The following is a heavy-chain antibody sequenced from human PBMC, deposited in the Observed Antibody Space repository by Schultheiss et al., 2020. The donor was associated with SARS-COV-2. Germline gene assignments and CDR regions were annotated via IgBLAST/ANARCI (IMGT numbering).Heavy chain of an antibody. Sequence: GSLRLSCAVYGGSFSDNYWTWIRQPPGKGLEWIGEINHSGSTNYNPSVKSRVTISVDTSKNQFSLKLSSVTAADTAVYSCARGAAGTDYYYYMDVWGKGTTVTVSS. V-gene: IGHV4-34*01. CDR2: INHSGST. CDR1: GGSFSDNY. CDR3: ARGAAGTDYYYYMDV. D-gene: IGHD6-13*01. J-gene: IGHJ6*03.